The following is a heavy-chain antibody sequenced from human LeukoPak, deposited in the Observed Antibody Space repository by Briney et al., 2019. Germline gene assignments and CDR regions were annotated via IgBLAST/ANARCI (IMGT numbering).Heavy chain of an antibody. J-gene: IGHJ6*03. D-gene: IGHD3/OR15-3a*01. Sequence: PSETLSLTCTVSGGSINSGGYYWGWIRQHPGKGLEWIGYIHYTGSTNYNSSLKSRVTISIDTSKNQFSLELTSGTDADTGLYYRASGRYYYYLDVWGKGTTVTVS. CDR2: IHYTGST. V-gene: IGHV4-31*03. CDR1: GGSINSGGYY. CDR3: ASGRYYYYLDV.